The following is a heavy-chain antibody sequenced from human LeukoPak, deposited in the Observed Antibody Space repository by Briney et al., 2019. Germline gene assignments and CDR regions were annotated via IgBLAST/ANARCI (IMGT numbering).Heavy chain of an antibody. J-gene: IGHJ4*02. V-gene: IGHV3-21*01. CDR2: ISSSGSYI. Sequence: GGSLRLSCAASGFTFSSYSMNWVRQAPGKGLEWVSAISSSGSYIYYADSVKGRFTISRDNAKNSLYLQMNSLRAEDTAVCYCARGATYSSSSPDYWGQGTLVTVSS. CDR3: ARGATYSSSSPDY. D-gene: IGHD6-6*01. CDR1: GFTFSSYS.